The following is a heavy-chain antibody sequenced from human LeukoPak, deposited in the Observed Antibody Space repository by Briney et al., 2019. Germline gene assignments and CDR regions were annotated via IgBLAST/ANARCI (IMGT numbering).Heavy chain of an antibody. J-gene: IGHJ4*02. V-gene: IGHV3-48*03. CDR2: ISSSGSSI. CDR3: ARVSGAAAQHFDY. Sequence: GGSLRLSCAASGFTFSSYEMNWVRQAPGKGLEWVSYISSSGSSIYFADSVKGRFTISRDNAKNSLYLQVNSLRAEDTAVYYCARVSGAAAQHFDYWGQGTLVTVSS. CDR1: GFTFSSYE. D-gene: IGHD6-13*01.